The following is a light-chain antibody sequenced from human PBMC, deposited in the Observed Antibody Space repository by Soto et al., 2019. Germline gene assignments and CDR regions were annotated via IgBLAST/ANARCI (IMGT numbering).Light chain of an antibody. J-gene: IGKJ1*01. CDR2: GAS. CDR1: QSVGSS. CDR3: QQYNNWPRT. V-gene: IGKV3-15*01. Sequence: EIVMTQSPATLSVSPGERATLSCRASQSVGSSLAWYRQRPGQAPRLLIYGASTRAADIPARFSGSGSGTEFILTISSLQSEDFAVYYCQQYNNWPRTFGQGTKVDIK.